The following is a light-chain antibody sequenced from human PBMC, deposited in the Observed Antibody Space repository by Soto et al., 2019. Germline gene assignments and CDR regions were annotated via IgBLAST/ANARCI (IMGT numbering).Light chain of an antibody. Sequence: EIEISQSPSSMVEFVVDRVTITFRASQILNRWLAWYQQKPGKAPKLLIYDASSLQSGVPSRFSGSGSGTEFALTISSLQPDDFATYYCQQYNTYSWKCGPGTKGDIK. CDR2: DAS. V-gene: IGKV1-5*01. J-gene: IGKJ1*01. CDR1: QILNRW. CDR3: QQYNTYSWK.